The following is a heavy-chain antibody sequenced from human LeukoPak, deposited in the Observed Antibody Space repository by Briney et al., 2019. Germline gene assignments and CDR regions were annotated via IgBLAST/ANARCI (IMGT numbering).Heavy chain of an antibody. V-gene: IGHV4-59*01. CDR2: IYYSGSA. CDR1: GDSISSYY. Sequence: PSETLSLTCTVSGDSISSYYWSWIRQPPGKGLEWIGYIYYSGSANYNPSLKSRVTISVDTSKNQFSLTLSSVTAADTAVYYCARVDRSSWPFYFDYWGQGILVTVSS. D-gene: IGHD6-13*01. J-gene: IGHJ4*02. CDR3: ARVDRSSWPFYFDY.